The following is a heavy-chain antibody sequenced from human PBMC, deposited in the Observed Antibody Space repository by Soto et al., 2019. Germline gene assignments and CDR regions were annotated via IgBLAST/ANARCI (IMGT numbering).Heavy chain of an antibody. J-gene: IGHJ6*02. Sequence: HPGGSLRLSCAASGFTFRTYWMSWVRQAPGKGLEWVANIKEDGSEKYYVDSVEGRFTISRDNAKNSLYLQMTSLRAEDTALYYCARGWGYFDSSGFPYPYAMDVWGQGTTVTVSS. CDR1: GFTFRTYW. CDR3: ARGWGYFDSSGFPYPYAMDV. V-gene: IGHV3-7*01. CDR2: IKEDGSEK. D-gene: IGHD3-22*01.